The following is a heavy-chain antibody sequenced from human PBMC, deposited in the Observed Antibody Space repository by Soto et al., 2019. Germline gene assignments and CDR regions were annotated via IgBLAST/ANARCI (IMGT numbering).Heavy chain of an antibody. CDR3: ARALQTMVSEYDY. Sequence: GASVKVSCKTAGYTFSGCYIHWGRQPPGQELECMGCVNPNGSGTHFEPKCQGRVPMNSDTSITTAYMDVTRLTNDDTAVYYCARALQTMVSEYDYWGQGTLVTVSS. CDR2: VNPNGSGT. J-gene: IGHJ4*02. CDR1: GYTFSGCY. V-gene: IGHV1-2*02. D-gene: IGHD2-8*01.